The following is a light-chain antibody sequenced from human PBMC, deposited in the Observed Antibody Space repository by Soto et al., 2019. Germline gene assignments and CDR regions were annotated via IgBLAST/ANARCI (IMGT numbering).Light chain of an antibody. Sequence: EIVMTQSPATLSVSPGEGATLSCRASQSVGRYLVWYQQKPGQAPRLVISGASTRATGIPARFSGSGSGTEFTLTISNLQSEDFAVYYCQQHNDWPLTFGQGTKVEVK. J-gene: IGKJ1*01. CDR1: QSVGRY. CDR3: QQHNDWPLT. V-gene: IGKV3-15*01. CDR2: GAS.